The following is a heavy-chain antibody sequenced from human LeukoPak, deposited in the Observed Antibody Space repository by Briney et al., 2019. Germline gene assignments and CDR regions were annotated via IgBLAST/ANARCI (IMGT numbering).Heavy chain of an antibody. CDR2: IYYSGST. CDR3: ARAPTYYYDSSGYYQDAFDI. D-gene: IGHD3-22*01. J-gene: IGHJ3*02. Sequence: ASQTLSLTCTVSGGSISSYYWSWIRQPPGKGLEWIGYIYYSGSTNYNPSLKSRVTISVDTSKNQFSLKLSSVTAADTAVYYCARAPTYYYDSSGYYQDAFDIWGQGTMVTVSS. V-gene: IGHV4-59*01. CDR1: GGSISSYY.